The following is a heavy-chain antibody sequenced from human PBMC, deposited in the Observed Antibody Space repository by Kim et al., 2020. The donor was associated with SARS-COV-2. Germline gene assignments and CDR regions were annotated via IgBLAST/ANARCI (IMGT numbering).Heavy chain of an antibody. CDR3: AKSTISTGYSSGWYLNYFDY. J-gene: IGHJ4*02. D-gene: IGHD6-19*01. Sequence: FTISRDNSKNTLYLKMNSLRAEDTAVYYCAKSTISTGYSSGWYLNYFDYWGQGTLVTVSS. V-gene: IGHV3-23*01.